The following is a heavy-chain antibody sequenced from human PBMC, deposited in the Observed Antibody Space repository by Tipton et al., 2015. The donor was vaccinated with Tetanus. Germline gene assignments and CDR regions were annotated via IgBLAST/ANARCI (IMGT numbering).Heavy chain of an antibody. CDR3: ARANYEFPKKGPFDS. J-gene: IGHJ4*03. D-gene: IGHD3-3*01. CDR2: ISYRGGT. Sequence: TLSLTCTISGGSVRGGDYQWNWIRQTPGKGLEWLAYISYRGGTNSNYSLKSRITVSQDTSKNQVSLKLTSVTAADTAVYYCARANYEFPKKGPFDSWGRGTLVIVSS. CDR1: GGSVRGGDYQ. V-gene: IGHV4-61*08.